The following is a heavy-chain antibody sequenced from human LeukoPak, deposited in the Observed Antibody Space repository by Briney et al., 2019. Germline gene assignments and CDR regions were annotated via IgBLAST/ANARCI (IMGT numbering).Heavy chain of an antibody. CDR1: GGSVSSGSYY. V-gene: IGHV4-30-4*01. D-gene: IGHD6-19*01. Sequence: IPSETLSLTCTVSGGSVSSGSYYWSWIRQPPGKGLEWIGYIYYSGSTYYNPSLKSRVTISVDTSKNQFSLKLSSVTAADTAVYYCARSGAGEYSSGWDLDYWGQGTLVTVSS. J-gene: IGHJ4*02. CDR3: ARSGAGEYSSGWDLDY. CDR2: IYYSGST.